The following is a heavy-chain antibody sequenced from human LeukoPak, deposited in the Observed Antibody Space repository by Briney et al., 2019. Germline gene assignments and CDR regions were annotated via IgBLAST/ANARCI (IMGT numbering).Heavy chain of an antibody. CDR3: ASRVGATFDY. CDR1: GYIFTNYW. CDR2: IYPDDSDT. Sequence: GESLKISCKGSGYIFTNYWIGWVREMAGKGLEWMGIIYPDDSDTRYSPSFQGQVTISADKSISTAYLQWSSLKASDTAMYYCASRVGATFDYWGQGTLVTVSS. D-gene: IGHD1-26*01. J-gene: IGHJ4*02. V-gene: IGHV5-51*01.